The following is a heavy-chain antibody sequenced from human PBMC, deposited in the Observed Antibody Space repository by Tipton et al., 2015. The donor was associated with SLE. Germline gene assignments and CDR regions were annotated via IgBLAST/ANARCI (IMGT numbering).Heavy chain of an antibody. J-gene: IGHJ4*02. CDR2: IYYSGST. V-gene: IGHV4-39*07. Sequence: TLSLTCTVSGGSISSSSYYWGWIRQPPGKGLEWIGSIYYSGSTYYNPSLKSRVTISVDTSKNQFSLKLGSVTAADTAVYYCARHDSESPFDYWGQGTLVTVSS. CDR1: GGSISSSSYY. CDR3: ARHDSESPFDY. D-gene: IGHD1-14*01.